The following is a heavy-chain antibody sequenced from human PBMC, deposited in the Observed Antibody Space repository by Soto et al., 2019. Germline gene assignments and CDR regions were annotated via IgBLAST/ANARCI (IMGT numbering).Heavy chain of an antibody. CDR1: GFTFSSYG. D-gene: IGHD6-19*01. J-gene: IGHJ4*02. Sequence: PGGSLRLSCAASGFTFSSYGMHWVRQAPGKGLEWVAVIYYDGSNKYYADSVKGRFTISRDNSKNTLYLQMNTLRAEDTAVYYCARVGSQWLVPPDYWGQGTLVTVSS. CDR3: ARVGSQWLVPPDY. CDR2: IYYDGSNK. V-gene: IGHV3-33*01.